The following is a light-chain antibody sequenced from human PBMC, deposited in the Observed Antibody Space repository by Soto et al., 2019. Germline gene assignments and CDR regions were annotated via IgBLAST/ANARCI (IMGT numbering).Light chain of an antibody. CDR3: RSYDSSLSGWV. CDR2: GNS. V-gene: IGLV1-40*01. J-gene: IGLJ3*02. CDR1: SSNIGAGYD. Sequence: QSVLTQPPSVSGAPGQRVTISCTGSSSNIGAGYDVHWYQQLPGTAPKLLIYGNSNRPSGVPDRFSGSKSGTSASLAITGLRADDEADYYCRSYDSSLSGWVFGGGTKLTVL.